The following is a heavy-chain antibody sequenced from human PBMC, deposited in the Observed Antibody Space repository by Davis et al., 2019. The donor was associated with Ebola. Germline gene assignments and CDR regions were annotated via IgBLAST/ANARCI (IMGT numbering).Heavy chain of an antibody. D-gene: IGHD3-22*01. CDR2: INAGNGNT. Sequence: AASVKVSCKASGYTFTSYAMHWVRQAPGQRLEWMGWINAGNGNTKYSQKFQGRVTITRDTSASTAYMELSSLRSEDTAVYYCARDPHYYDSSGYVFDYWGQGTLVTVSS. CDR1: GYTFTSYA. J-gene: IGHJ4*02. CDR3: ARDPHYYDSSGYVFDY. V-gene: IGHV1-3*01.